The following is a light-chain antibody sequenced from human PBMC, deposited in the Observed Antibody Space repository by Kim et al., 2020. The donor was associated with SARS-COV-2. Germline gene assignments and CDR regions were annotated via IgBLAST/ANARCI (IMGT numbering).Light chain of an antibody. V-gene: IGLV3-19*01. Sequence: ALEQTAKITCQGDRLKTSYATWYQQKPGQAPILVVYCKDNRPAGIPDRFSGSSSANAGFLTITGAQAEDEADYYCTSRDTTNNHAVFGGGTQLTVL. CDR3: TSRDTTNNHAV. J-gene: IGLJ3*02. CDR2: CKD. CDR1: RLKTSY.